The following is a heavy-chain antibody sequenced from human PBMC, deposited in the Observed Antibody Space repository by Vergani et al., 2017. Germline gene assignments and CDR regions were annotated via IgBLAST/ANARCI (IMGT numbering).Heavy chain of an antibody. J-gene: IGHJ6*02. D-gene: IGHD3-10*01. CDR1: GFTVSSNY. CDR2: IYSGGST. V-gene: IGHV3-53*01. CDR3: ARDGVWFGDHGMDV. Sequence: EVQLVESGGGLIQPGGSLRLSCAASGFTVSSNYMSWVRQAPGKGLEWVSVIYSGGSTSYADSVKGRFTISRDNSKNTLYLQMNSLRAEDTAVYYCARDGVWFGDHGMDVWGQGTTVTVSS.